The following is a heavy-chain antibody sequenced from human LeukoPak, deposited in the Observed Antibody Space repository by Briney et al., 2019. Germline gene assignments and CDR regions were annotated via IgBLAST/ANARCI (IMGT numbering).Heavy chain of an antibody. CDR3: ARVPYFYAGSVQLPIFDY. Sequence: SETPSLTCTVSRGSMNNYYWSWVRQPPGKGLEWIGYIYHSGNTYYTPSPERRATMSVDTSTNQFSLKLNSVTAADAAVYYCARVPYFYAGSVQLPIFDYWGQGTLVTVSS. CDR1: RGSMNNYY. J-gene: IGHJ4*02. CDR2: IYHSGNT. D-gene: IGHD3-22*01. V-gene: IGHV4-59*13.